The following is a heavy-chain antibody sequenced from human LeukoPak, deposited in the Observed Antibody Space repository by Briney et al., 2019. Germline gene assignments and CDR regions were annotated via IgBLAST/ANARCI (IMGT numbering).Heavy chain of an antibody. Sequence: SETLSLTCAVYGGSFSGYYWSWIRQPPGKGLEWIGEINHSGSTNYNPPLKSRVTISVDTSKNQFSLKLSSVTAADTAVYYCARGGDGYNTWGQGTLVTVSS. CDR2: INHSGST. J-gene: IGHJ5*02. CDR1: GGSFSGYY. V-gene: IGHV4-34*01. D-gene: IGHD5-24*01. CDR3: ARGGDGYNT.